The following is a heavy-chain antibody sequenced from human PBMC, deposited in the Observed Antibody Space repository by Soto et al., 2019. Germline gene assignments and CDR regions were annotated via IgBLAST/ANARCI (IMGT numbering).Heavy chain of an antibody. Sequence: SETLSLTCAVSGCSISSGGYSWSWIRQPPGKGLEWIGYMYHSGSTYYNPSLKSRVTISIDRSKNQFSLKLGSVTAADTAVYYCARDRAKEDDILTGFDDWGQGTLVTVSS. CDR2: MYHSGST. CDR3: ARDRAKEDDILTGFDD. D-gene: IGHD3-9*01. V-gene: IGHV4-30-2*01. J-gene: IGHJ5*02. CDR1: GCSISSGGYS.